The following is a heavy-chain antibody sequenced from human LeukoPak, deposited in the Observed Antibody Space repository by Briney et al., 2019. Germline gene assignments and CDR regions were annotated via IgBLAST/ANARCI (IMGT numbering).Heavy chain of an antibody. CDR3: ARDGEHSSSWYSLFDY. Sequence: ASVKVSCKASGYTFTSYVISWVRQAPGQGLEWMGGISAYNGNTNYAQKLQGRVTMTTDTSTSTAYMELRSLRSDDTAVYYCARDGEHSSSWYSLFDYWGQGTLVTVSS. CDR1: GYTFTSYV. J-gene: IGHJ4*02. V-gene: IGHV1-18*01. CDR2: ISAYNGNT. D-gene: IGHD6-13*01.